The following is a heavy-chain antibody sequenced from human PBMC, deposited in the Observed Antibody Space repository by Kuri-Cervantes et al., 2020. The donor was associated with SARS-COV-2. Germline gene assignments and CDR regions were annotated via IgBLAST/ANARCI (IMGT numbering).Heavy chain of an antibody. CDR3: ASESSVQRLFDY. J-gene: IGHJ4*02. Sequence: SETLSLTCTVSGYSISSGYYWGWIRQPPGKGLEWTGSIYHSGSTYYNPSLKSRVTISVDTSKNQFSLKLSSVTAADTAVYYCASESSVQRLFDYWGQGTPVTVSS. CDR1: GYSISSGYY. D-gene: IGHD6-25*01. CDR2: IYHSGST. V-gene: IGHV4-38-2*02.